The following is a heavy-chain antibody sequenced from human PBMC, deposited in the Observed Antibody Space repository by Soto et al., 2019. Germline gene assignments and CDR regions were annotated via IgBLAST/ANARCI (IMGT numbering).Heavy chain of an antibody. Sequence: HPGGSLRLSCAASGFTFSSYDMHWVRQATGKGLEWVSAIGTAGDTYYPGSVKGRFTISRENAKNSLYLQMNSLRAGDTAVYYCARGSPYSSIAARLGADYGMDVWGQGTTVTVSS. D-gene: IGHD6-6*01. V-gene: IGHV3-13*01. J-gene: IGHJ6*02. CDR2: IGTAGDT. CDR1: GFTFSSYD. CDR3: ARGSPYSSIAARLGADYGMDV.